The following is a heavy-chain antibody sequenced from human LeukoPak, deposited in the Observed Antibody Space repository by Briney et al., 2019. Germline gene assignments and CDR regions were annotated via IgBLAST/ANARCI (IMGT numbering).Heavy chain of an antibody. CDR2: ISSSSSYI. D-gene: IGHD6-13*01. CDR1: GFTFSSYS. Sequence: GGSLRLSCAASGFTFSSYSMNWVRQAPGKGLEWVSFISSSSSYIYYADSVKGRFTISRDNAKISLYLQMNSLRAEDTAVYYCARASSSWYYFDYWGQGTLVTVSS. V-gene: IGHV3-21*01. J-gene: IGHJ4*02. CDR3: ARASSSWYYFDY.